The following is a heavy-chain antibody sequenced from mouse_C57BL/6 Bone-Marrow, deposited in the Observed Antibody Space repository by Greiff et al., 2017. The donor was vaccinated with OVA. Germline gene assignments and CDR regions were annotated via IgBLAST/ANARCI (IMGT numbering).Heavy chain of an antibody. Sequence: QVQLKESGAELVRPGASVTLSCKASGYTFTDYEMHWVKQTPVHGLEWIGAIDPETGGTAYNQKFKGKAILTADKSSSTAYMELRSLTSEDSAVYYCTRGNYYGSSYVDYWGQGTTLTVSS. CDR1: GYTFTDYE. D-gene: IGHD1-1*01. J-gene: IGHJ2*01. CDR3: TRGNYYGSSYVDY. V-gene: IGHV1-15*01. CDR2: IDPETGGT.